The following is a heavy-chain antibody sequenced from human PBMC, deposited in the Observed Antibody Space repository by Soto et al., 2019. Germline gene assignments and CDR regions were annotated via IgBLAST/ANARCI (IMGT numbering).Heavy chain of an antibody. CDR3: ARDLTYDSSGYYYGNDAFDI. D-gene: IGHD3-22*01. J-gene: IGHJ3*02. CDR2: IIPIFGTA. Sequence: QVQLVQSGAEVKKPGSSVKVSCKASGGTFSSYAISWVRQAPGRGLEWMGGIIPIFGTANYSQKFQGRVTITADESTSTAYMELSSLRSEDTAVYYCARDLTYDSSGYYYGNDAFDIWGQGTMVTVSS. V-gene: IGHV1-69*01. CDR1: GGTFSSYA.